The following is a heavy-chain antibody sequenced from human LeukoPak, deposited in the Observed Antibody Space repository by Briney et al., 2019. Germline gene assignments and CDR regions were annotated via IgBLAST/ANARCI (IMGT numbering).Heavy chain of an antibody. CDR2: ISSAGTT. D-gene: IGHD2-21*02. Sequence: PGGSLILSCAASGFTVSSSYMSWVRQAPGKGLEWVSIISSAGTTYYADSVKGRFTISRDNSKNTLYLQMNSLRAEDTAVYYCASGEGAYCGGDCYSGGYWGQGTLVTVSS. V-gene: IGHV3-66*01. CDR1: GFTVSSSY. J-gene: IGHJ4*02. CDR3: ASGEGAYCGGDCYSGGY.